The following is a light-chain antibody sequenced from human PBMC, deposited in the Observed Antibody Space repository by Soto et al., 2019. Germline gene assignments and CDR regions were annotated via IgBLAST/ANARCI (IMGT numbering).Light chain of an antibody. CDR2: YDS. Sequence: SYELTQPPLVSVAPGKTARITCGGNNIGSKSVHWYQQKPGQAPVLVIYYDSDRPSGIPERFSGSNSGNTATLTIRRVEAGDEADYYCQVWDSSSDHVVFGGGTKLTVL. V-gene: IGLV3-21*04. J-gene: IGLJ2*01. CDR3: QVWDSSSDHVV. CDR1: NIGSKS.